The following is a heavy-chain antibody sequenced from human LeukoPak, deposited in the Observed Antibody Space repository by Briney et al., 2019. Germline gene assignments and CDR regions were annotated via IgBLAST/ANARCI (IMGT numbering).Heavy chain of an antibody. CDR3: ARVPRIGRGITGTGGAFDI. D-gene: IGHD1/OR15-1a*01. J-gene: IGHJ3*02. CDR1: GGSISSGGYS. V-gene: IGHV4-30-2*01. Sequence: PSETLSLTCAVSGGSISSGGYSWSWNRQPPGKGLEWIGYIYRSGSTYYNPSLKSRVTISVDRAKNQFSLKLSSVTAADTAVYYCARVPRIGRGITGTGGAFDIWGQGTMVTVSS. CDR2: IYRSGST.